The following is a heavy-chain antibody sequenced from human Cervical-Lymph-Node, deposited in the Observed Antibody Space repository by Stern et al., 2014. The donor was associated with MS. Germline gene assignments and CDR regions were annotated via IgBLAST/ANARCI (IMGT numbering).Heavy chain of an antibody. CDR2: MNPNSGNK. J-gene: IGHJ6*02. CDR3: ARVRFYGSGIYYALGDGMDV. CDR1: GYTFTNYN. Sequence: VHLVESGAEVKKPGASVKVSCKASGYTFTNYNIDWVRQAPGQGLEWMGWMNPNSGNKGYAQRFQGRVTMTRDTSTSTAYMELSSLKAEDTAVYYCARVRFYGSGIYYALGDGMDVWGQGTTVTVSS. D-gene: IGHD3-10*01. V-gene: IGHV1-8*01.